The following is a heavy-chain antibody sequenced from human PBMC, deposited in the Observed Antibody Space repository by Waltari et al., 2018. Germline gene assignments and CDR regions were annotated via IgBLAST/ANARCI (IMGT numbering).Heavy chain of an antibody. J-gene: IGHJ4*02. CDR3: VRGSGGWYGTDF. CDR1: GFTFSDNW. Sequence: EVKLVESGGGLVQPGGSLILSCAASGFTFSDNWMHWVRQAPGKGLVWVSRMDSDATIKDDAYSVKGRFTISRDNAENTLYLQMNSLRIEDTAIYYCVRGSGGWYGTDFWGQGTLVTVSS. V-gene: IGHV3-74*01. CDR2: MDSDATIK. D-gene: IGHD6-19*01.